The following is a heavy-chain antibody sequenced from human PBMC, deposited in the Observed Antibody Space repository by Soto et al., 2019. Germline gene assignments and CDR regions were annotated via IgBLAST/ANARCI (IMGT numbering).Heavy chain of an antibody. D-gene: IGHD5-18*01. CDR3: ARVGIQLWLPRGWFDP. V-gene: IGHV4-30-4*01. J-gene: IGHJ5*02. CDR2: IYYSGST. Sequence: PSETLSLTCTVSGGSISSGDYYWSWIRQPPGKGLEWIGYIYYSGSTYYNPSLKSRVTISVDTSKNQFSLKLSSVTAADTAVYYCARVGIQLWLPRGWFDPWGQGTLVTVPQ. CDR1: GGSISSGDYY.